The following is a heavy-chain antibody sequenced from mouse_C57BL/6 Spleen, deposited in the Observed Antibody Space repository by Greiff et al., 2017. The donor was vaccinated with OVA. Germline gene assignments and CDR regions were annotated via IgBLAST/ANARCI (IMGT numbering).Heavy chain of an antibody. CDR3: ARTDYYGSSSDY. V-gene: IGHV1-55*01. J-gene: IGHJ2*01. D-gene: IGHD1-1*01. CDR1: GYTFTSYW. Sequence: QVQLQQPGAELVKPGASVKMSCKASGYTFTSYWITWVKQRPGQGLEWIGDIYPGSGSTNYNEKFKSKATLTVDKSSSTAYMQLSSLTSEDSAVYYCARTDYYGSSSDYWGQGTTLTVSS. CDR2: IYPGSGST.